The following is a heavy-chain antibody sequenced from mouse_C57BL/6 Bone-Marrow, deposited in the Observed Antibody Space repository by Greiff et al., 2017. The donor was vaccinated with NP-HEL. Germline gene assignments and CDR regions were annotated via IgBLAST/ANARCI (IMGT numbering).Heavy chain of an antibody. D-gene: IGHD1-1*01. CDR3: ARRHYGSSYFDY. CDR2: LYPRSGNT. V-gene: IGHV1-81*01. CDR1: GFTFTSYG. J-gene: IGHJ2*01. Sequence: QVQLQQSGAELARPGASVKLSCKASGFTFTSYGISWVKQRTGQGLEWIGELYPRSGNTYYNDKFKGKATLTADKSSSTAYMELRSLTSEDSAVDFCARRHYGSSYFDYWGQGTTLTVSS.